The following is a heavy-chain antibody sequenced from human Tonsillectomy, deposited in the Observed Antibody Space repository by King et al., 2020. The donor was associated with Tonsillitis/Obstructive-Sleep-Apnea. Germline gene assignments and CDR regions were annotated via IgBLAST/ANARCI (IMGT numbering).Heavy chain of an antibody. CDR2: IYPGDSDA. V-gene: IGHV5-51*01. Sequence: VQLVQSGAEVKKPGESLKISCKGSGYSFTTYWIGWVRQMPGKGLEWVGIIYPGDSDARYSPSFQGQVTISADKSISTAYVQWSSLKASDTAMYYCARLVGVAASYDAFDIWGPGTMVTVSS. CDR1: GYSFTTYW. CDR3: ARLVGVAASYDAFDI. J-gene: IGHJ3*02. D-gene: IGHD2-15*01.